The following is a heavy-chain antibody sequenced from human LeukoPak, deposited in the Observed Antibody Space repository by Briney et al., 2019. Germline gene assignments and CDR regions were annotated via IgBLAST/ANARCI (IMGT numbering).Heavy chain of an antibody. Sequence: GGSLRLSCAASGFTFSSYWMHWVRQAPGKGLVWVSRINSDGSSTSYADSLKGRFTISRDNAKNTLYLQMNSLRAEDTAVYYCASLIAGDNYYYYMDVWGKGTTVTVSS. V-gene: IGHV3-74*01. CDR1: GFTFSSYW. J-gene: IGHJ6*03. D-gene: IGHD7-27*01. CDR3: ASLIAGDNYYYYMDV. CDR2: INSDGSST.